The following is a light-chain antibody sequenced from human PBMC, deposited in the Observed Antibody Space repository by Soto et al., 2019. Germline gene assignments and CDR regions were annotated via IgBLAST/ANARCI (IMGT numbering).Light chain of an antibody. J-gene: IGKJ1*01. CDR3: QQSYSTRWT. Sequence: DIQMTQSPSSLSPSVGDRVTITCRASQSISSYLNWYQQKPGKAPKLLIYAASSLQSGVPSRFSGSGSGTDFTLTISSLQPEDFATYYCQQSYSTRWTFGQGTKVDIK. CDR1: QSISSY. CDR2: AAS. V-gene: IGKV1-39*01.